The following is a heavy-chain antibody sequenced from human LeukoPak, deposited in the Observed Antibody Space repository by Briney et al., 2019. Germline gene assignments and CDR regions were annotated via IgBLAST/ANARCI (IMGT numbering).Heavy chain of an antibody. CDR1: GLTFGDYY. CDR3: AREDGGYYDSSGYYG. J-gene: IGHJ4*02. D-gene: IGHD3-22*01. V-gene: IGHV3-11*01. Sequence: GGSLRLAWAAYGLTFGDYYMSWNRQAPGEGLEWDSYISRSGSTIYYADSVKGRFTISRDNAKNSLYLQMNSLRAEDTAVYYCAREDGGYYDSSGYYGWGQGTLVTVSS. CDR2: ISRSGSTI.